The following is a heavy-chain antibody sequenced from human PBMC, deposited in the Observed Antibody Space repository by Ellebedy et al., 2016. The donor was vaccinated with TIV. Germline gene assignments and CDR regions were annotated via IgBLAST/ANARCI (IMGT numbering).Heavy chain of an antibody. V-gene: IGHV3-33*01. CDR1: GFTFSNYG. Sequence: GESLKISCAASGFTFSNYGMHSVRQAPGKGLEWVAVIWFDESNKYYTDSVKGRFTISRDTSKNTLFLQMNSLRAEDTAVYYCARDLIPMIVGLTGPHYGMDVWGQGTTVTVSS. D-gene: IGHD3-22*01. CDR3: ARDLIPMIVGLTGPHYGMDV. CDR2: IWFDESNK. J-gene: IGHJ6*02.